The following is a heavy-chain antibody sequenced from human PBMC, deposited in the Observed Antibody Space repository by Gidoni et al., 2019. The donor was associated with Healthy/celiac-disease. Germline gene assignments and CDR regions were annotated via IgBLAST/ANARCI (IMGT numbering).Heavy chain of an antibody. J-gene: IGHJ5*02. CDR3: ARRGGSSWFDP. D-gene: IGHD3-16*01. CDR1: GGSISSRSYY. CDR2: IYYSGST. Sequence: QRQLQESAPGLVKPSETLSLTCTVSGGSISSRSYYWGWIRQPPGKGLEWIGSIYYSGSTYYTPSLKRRVTISVDTSKNQFSLKLSSVTAADTAVYYCARRGGSSWFDPWGQGTLVTVSS. V-gene: IGHV4-39*01.